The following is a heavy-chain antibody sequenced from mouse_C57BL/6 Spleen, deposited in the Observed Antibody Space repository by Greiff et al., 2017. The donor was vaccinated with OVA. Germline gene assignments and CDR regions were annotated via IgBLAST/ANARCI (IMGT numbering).Heavy chain of an antibody. CDR3: AREEDDGDKGGYFGV. CDR2: INPSNGGT. D-gene: IGHD2-13*01. Sequence: VQLQQPGTELVKPGASVKLSCKASGYTFTSYWMHWVKQRPGQGLDWIGNINPSNGGTNYNEKFKSKATLTVDKSSRTAYMPRSSLTSEDSAFYYCAREEDDGDKGGYFGVWGTGTTVTVSS. J-gene: IGHJ1*03. CDR1: GYTFTSYW. V-gene: IGHV1-53*01.